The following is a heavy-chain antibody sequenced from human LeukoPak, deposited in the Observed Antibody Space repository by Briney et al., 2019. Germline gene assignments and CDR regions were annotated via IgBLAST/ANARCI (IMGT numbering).Heavy chain of an antibody. D-gene: IGHD6-19*01. J-gene: IGHJ4*02. CDR1: GFSFNSYW. CDR2: INQNGGEK. V-gene: IGHV3-7*01. Sequence: PGGSLRLSCAASGFSFNSYWMNWVRQAPGRGLEWVANINQNGGEKYYVDSVKGRFTISRDNAKNSLYLQMSSLRAEDAAVYYCARDQGAGSDYWGQGALVTVSS. CDR3: ARDQGAGSDY.